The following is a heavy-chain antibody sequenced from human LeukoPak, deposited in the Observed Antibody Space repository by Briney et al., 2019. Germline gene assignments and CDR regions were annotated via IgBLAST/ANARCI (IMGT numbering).Heavy chain of an antibody. V-gene: IGHV1-18*01. CDR3: ARETPSGSYYYYGMDV. CDR2: ISAYNGNT. CDR1: GYTFTSYG. J-gene: IGHJ6*02. D-gene: IGHD1-26*01. Sequence: ASVKVSCKASGYTFTSYGISWVRQAPGQGLEWMGWISAYNGNTNYAQKLQGRVTMTTDTSTSTAYMELRSLRSEDTAVYYCARETPSGSYYYYGMDVWGQGTTVTVSS.